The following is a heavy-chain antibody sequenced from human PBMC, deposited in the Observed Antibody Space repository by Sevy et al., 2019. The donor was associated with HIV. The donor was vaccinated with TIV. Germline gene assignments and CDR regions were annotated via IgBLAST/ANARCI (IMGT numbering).Heavy chain of an antibody. CDR2: IIPILGTA. Sequence: ASVKVSCKASGGTFSSYAISWVRQAPGQGLEWMGGIIPILGTANYAQKFQGRVTITADESTSTVYMELSSLRSEDTAVYYCARRGDFWSGYYTGWYGMDVWGQGTTVTVSS. J-gene: IGHJ6*02. CDR1: GGTFSSYA. D-gene: IGHD3-3*01. CDR3: ARRGDFWSGYYTGWYGMDV. V-gene: IGHV1-69*13.